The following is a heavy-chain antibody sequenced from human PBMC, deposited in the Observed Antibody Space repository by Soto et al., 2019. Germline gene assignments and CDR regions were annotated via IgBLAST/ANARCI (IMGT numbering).Heavy chain of an antibody. Sequence: QITLKESGPTLVKPTQTLTLTCTFSGFSLSTSGVGVGWIRQPPGKALEWLALIYWDDDKRYSPSLESRLTXPXXTSKNQVVLTMTNMDPVDTATYYCAHTSAPRLVDVWGRGTPVTVSS. CDR2: IYWDDDK. CDR3: AHTSAPRLVDV. V-gene: IGHV2-5*02. CDR1: GFSLSTSGVG. J-gene: IGHJ6*02.